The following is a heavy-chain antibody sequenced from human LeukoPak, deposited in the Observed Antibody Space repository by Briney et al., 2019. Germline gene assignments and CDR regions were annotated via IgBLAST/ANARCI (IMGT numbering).Heavy chain of an antibody. V-gene: IGHV3-11*04. J-gene: IGHJ5*02. CDR3: ARDGVAATPVYNWFDP. CDR2: ISSSGSTI. D-gene: IGHD2-15*01. Sequence: GGSLRLSCAASGFTFSDYYMSWIRQAPGNGLEWVSYISSSGSTIYYADSVKGRFTISRDNAKNSLYLQMNSLRAEDTAVYYCARDGVAATPVYNWFDPWGQGTLVTVSS. CDR1: GFTFSDYY.